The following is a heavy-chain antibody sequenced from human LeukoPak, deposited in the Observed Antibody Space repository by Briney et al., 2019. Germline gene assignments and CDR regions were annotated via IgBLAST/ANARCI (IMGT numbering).Heavy chain of an antibody. J-gene: IGHJ4*02. CDR3: TKGSGWYFY. CDR2: ISDTGST. D-gene: IGHD6-19*01. V-gene: IGHV4-59*12. Sequence: KSSEILSLTCTVSGDSISNYYWSWIRQPPGKGLEWIGYISDTGSTNYNPSLKSRVTMSVETSKNQFSLKLSSVTAADTAVYYCTKGSGWYFYWGQGTLVAVSS. CDR1: GDSISNYY.